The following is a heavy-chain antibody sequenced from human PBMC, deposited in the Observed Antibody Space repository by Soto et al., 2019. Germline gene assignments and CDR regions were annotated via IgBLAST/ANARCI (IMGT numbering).Heavy chain of an antibody. V-gene: IGHV1-24*01. CDR3: AMGSSGHYYYYYYGMDV. CDR1: GYTLTELS. Sequence: ASVKVSCKVSGYTLTELSMHWVRQAPGKGLEWMGGFDPEDGETIYAQKFQGRVTMTEDTSTDTAYMELSSLRSEGTAVYYCAMGSSGHYYYYYYGMDVWGQGTTVTVSS. CDR2: FDPEDGET. D-gene: IGHD6-19*01. J-gene: IGHJ6*02.